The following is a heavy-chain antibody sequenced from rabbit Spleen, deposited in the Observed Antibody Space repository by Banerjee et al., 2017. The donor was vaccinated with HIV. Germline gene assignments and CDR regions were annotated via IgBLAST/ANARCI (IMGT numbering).Heavy chain of an antibody. D-gene: IGHD1-1*01. Sequence: QSLEESGGGLVQPEGSLTLTCTASGFSFSISGYMCWVRQAPGKGLEWIACIDTGSSGFTYFASWAKGRFTISKTSSTTVTLQMTSLTAADTATYFCARDTSSSFSSYGMDLWGPGTLVTVS. CDR1: GFSFSISGY. CDR2: IDTGSSGFT. J-gene: IGHJ6*01. CDR3: ARDTSSSFSSYGMDL. V-gene: IGHV1S40*01.